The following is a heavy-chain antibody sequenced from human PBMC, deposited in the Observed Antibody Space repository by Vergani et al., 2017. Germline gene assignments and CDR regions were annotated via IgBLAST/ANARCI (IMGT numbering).Heavy chain of an antibody. CDR2: IKSTFDRGTT. V-gene: IGHV3-15*07. CDR3: TTDPRNCGDATCYWQRDHHYYGMDV. J-gene: IGHJ6*04. CDR1: GFSFRNAW. Sequence: EVQLVESGGGIVKPGGSLRLSCVASGFSFRNAWMNWVRRTPGKGLEWVGRIKSTFDRGTTDYAAAVKGIFTISRDDSKNTLFLQMNGLKTEDIGVYYCTTDPRNCGDATCYWQRDHHYYGMDVWGKGTTVTVSS. D-gene: IGHD2-21*01.